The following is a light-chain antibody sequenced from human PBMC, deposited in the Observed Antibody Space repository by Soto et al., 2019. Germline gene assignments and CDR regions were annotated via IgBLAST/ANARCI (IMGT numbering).Light chain of an antibody. V-gene: IGLV2-14*01. Sequence: QSVLTQPASVSGSPGQSITMSCTGTSSNVGGYNYVSWYQQYPGKAPKLMIFEVTNRPSGVSDRFSGSKSGNTASLTISGLQAEDEADYYCSSFTSSNTWLFGGGTQLTVL. CDR1: SSNVGGYNY. CDR2: EVT. CDR3: SSFTSSNTWL. J-gene: IGLJ3*02.